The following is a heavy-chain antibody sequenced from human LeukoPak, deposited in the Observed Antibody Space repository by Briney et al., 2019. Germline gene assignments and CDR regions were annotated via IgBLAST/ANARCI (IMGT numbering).Heavy chain of an antibody. V-gene: IGHV3-7*03. J-gene: IGHJ4*02. Sequence: GGSLRLSCAASGYTFSSHWMNWVRQAPGKGPGWVANIKQDASEKNYVDSVKGRFIVSIDNAKNSLYLQINSLRAGDTANYYSAYYGATYGGNCVSDHWGQGTLVTVSS. CDR2: IKQDASEK. CDR1: GYTFSSHW. D-gene: IGHD4-23*01. CDR3: AYYGATYGGNCVSDH.